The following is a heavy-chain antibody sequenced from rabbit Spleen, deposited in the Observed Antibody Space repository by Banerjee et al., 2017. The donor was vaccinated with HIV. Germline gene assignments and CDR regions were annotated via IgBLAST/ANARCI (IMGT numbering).Heavy chain of an antibody. Sequence: QEQLEESGGDLVKPGASLTLTCIASGVSFSGNSYMCWVRQAPGKGLEWIACIDTGSSGFTYSATWAKGRFTLSKTSSTTVTLQMTSLTAADTATYFCARDTSSSFSSYGMDLWGPGTLVTVS. J-gene: IGHJ6*01. CDR1: GVSFSGNSY. D-gene: IGHD1-1*01. V-gene: IGHV1S45*01. CDR2: IDTGSSGFT. CDR3: ARDTSSSFSSYGMDL.